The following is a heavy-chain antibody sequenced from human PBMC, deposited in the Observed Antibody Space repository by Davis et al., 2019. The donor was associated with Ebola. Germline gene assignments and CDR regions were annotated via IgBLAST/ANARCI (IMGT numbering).Heavy chain of an antibody. Sequence: SLKTSCAASGFTFSSYVMHWVRPAPGKGLEWVAVISYDGSNKYYADSVKGRFTISRDNSKNTPYLQMNSLRAEDTAVYYCAKVRWATAAAYYFDYWGQGTLVTVSS. CDR1: GFTFSSYV. J-gene: IGHJ4*02. D-gene: IGHD6-13*01. CDR3: AKVRWATAAAYYFDY. V-gene: IGHV3-30*04. CDR2: ISYDGSNK.